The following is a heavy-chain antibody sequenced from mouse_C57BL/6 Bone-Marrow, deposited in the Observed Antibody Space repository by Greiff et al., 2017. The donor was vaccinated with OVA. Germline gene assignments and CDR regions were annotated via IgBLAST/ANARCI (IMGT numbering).Heavy chain of an antibody. CDR3: ARQGYSNYGWFAY. Sequence: VQLVESGGGLVQPGGSLKLSCAASGFTFSDYYMYWVRQTPEKRLEWVAYISNGGGSTYYPDTVKGRFTISRDNAKNTLYLQMRRLKSEDTAMYYCARQGYSNYGWFAYWGQGTLVTVSA. J-gene: IGHJ3*01. D-gene: IGHD2-5*01. CDR1: GFTFSDYY. CDR2: ISNGGGST. V-gene: IGHV5-12*01.